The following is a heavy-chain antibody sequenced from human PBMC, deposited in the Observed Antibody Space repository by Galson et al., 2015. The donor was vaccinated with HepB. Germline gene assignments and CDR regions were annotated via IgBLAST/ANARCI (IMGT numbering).Heavy chain of an antibody. J-gene: IGHJ3*02. CDR2: IYWDDDK. V-gene: IGHV2-5*02. CDR1: GFSLSTSVVG. CDR3: ARISPPTWPQVGGAFDI. Sequence: PALVKPTQTLTLTCTFSGFSLSTSVVGAGWIRQPPGKALEWLALIYWDDDKRYSPSLKSRLTITKDTSKNQVVLTMTNMDPVDTATYYCARISPPTWPQVGGAFDIWGQGTMVTVSS. D-gene: IGHD3-16*01.